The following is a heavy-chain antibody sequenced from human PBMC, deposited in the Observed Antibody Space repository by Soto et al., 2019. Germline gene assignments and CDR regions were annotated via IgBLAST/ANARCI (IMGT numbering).Heavy chain of an antibody. CDR2: ISWNSGNI. CDR1: GFTFDDYA. CDR3: ATLGTIGTGGMDV. V-gene: IGHV3-9*01. J-gene: IGHJ6*02. D-gene: IGHD2-2*01. Sequence: EVQLVESGGGLVQPGRSLRLSCAASGFTFDDYAMHWVRQAPGKGLEWVSGISWNSGNIGYADSVKGRFTISRDNAKDSLYLQMNSLRAEDTALYYCATLGTIGTGGMDVWGQGTTVTVSS.